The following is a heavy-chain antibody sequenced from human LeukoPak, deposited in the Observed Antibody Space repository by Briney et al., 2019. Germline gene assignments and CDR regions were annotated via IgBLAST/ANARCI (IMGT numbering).Heavy chain of an antibody. D-gene: IGHD5-18*01. CDR2: KKSKTDGVTT. J-gene: IGHJ4*02. Sequence: GGSLRLSCAASGFIFSNAWMSWVRQAPGKGLEWVGRKKSKTDGVTTDYAAPVKGRFTISRDDSKNTLYLQMNSLKTEDTAVYYCTTADGYSYGYGIDYWGQGTLVTVSS. CDR1: GFIFSNAW. V-gene: IGHV3-15*01. CDR3: TTADGYSYGYGIDY.